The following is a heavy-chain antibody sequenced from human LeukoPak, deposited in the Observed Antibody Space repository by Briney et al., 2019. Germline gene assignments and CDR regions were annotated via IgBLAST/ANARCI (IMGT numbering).Heavy chain of an antibody. D-gene: IGHD3-9*01. J-gene: IGHJ4*02. CDR2: ISGSGGST. V-gene: IGHV3-23*01. CDR1: GFTFSSYA. CDR3: AKGDNNILTGYYNSFDY. Sequence: GGSLRLSCAASGFTFSSYAMSWVRQAPGKGLEWVSAISGSGGSTYYADSVKGRFTISRDNSKNTLYLQMNSLRAEDTAVYYCAKGDNNILTGYYNSFDYWGQGTLATVSS.